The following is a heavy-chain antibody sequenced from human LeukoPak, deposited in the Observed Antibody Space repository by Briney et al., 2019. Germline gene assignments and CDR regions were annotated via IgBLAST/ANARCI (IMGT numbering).Heavy chain of an antibody. Sequence: ASVKVSCKASGYTFTGYYMHWVRQAPGQGLEWMGWINPNSGGTNYAQKFQGRVTMTRDTSISTAYMELRRLRSDDTAVYYCARERTLTSCYDYWGQGTLVTVSS. CDR1: GYTFTGYY. CDR2: INPNSGGT. D-gene: IGHD2-15*01. V-gene: IGHV1-2*02. J-gene: IGHJ4*02. CDR3: ARERTLTSCYDY.